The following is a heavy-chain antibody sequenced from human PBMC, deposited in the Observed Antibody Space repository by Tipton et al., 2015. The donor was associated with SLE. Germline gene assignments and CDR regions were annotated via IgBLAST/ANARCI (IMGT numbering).Heavy chain of an antibody. D-gene: IGHD3-10*01. J-gene: IGHJ4*02. CDR2: IYHTGNT. V-gene: IGHV4-31*03. Sequence: TLSLTCTVSGDSINSGAYYWSWIRQHPGKGLEWIGYIYHTGNTNYNPSLKSRVTISIDTSKNQFSLRLSSVTAADTAVYYCARDGGSYLGDYWGQGTLATVSS. CDR3: ARDGGSYLGDY. CDR1: GDSINSGAYY.